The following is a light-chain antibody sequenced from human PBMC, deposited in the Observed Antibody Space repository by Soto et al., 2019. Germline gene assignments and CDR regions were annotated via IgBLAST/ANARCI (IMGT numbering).Light chain of an antibody. J-gene: IGLJ1*01. Sequence: QSALTQPPSASGSPGQSVTISCTRTSSVVGGYNYVSWYQQEPGKAPKLLIYEVTKRPSGVPDRFSGSKSGNTASLTVSGLQAEDEADYYCSSYAGSNSYVFGTGTKVTVL. V-gene: IGLV2-8*01. CDR1: SSVVGGYNY. CDR3: SSYAGSNSYV. CDR2: EVT.